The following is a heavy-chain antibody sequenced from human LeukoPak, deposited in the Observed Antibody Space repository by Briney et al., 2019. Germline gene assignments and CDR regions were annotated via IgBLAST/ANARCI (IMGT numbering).Heavy chain of an antibody. CDR2: ISSSSSYI. J-gene: IGHJ5*02. CDR1: GFTFSSYS. Sequence: GGSLRLSCAASGFTFSSYSMNWVRQAPGKGLEWVSSISSSSSYIYYADSVKGRFTISRDNAKNSLYLQMNSLRAEDTAVYYCARGAGWFESIGFYPWGQGTLVTVSS. CDR3: ARGAGWFESIGFYP. D-gene: IGHD2-15*01. V-gene: IGHV3-21*01.